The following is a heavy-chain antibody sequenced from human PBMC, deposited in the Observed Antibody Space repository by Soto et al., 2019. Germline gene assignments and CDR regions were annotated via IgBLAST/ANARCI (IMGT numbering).Heavy chain of an antibody. CDR3: AKGVSGGSYNWFYP. CDR2: IIGSGGST. Sequence: EVQLLESGGGLVQPGGSLRLSCAASGFTFSSYAMSWVRQAPGKGLEWVSAIIGSGGSTYYADSVKGRFTISRDNAKNTLYLQMNSLRAGDTAVYYCAKGVSGGSYNWFYPWGQGTLVTVSS. J-gene: IGHJ5*02. V-gene: IGHV3-23*01. D-gene: IGHD2-15*01. CDR1: GFTFSSYA.